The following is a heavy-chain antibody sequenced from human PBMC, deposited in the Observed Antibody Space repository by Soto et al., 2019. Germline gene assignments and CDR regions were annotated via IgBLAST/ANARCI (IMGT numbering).Heavy chain of an antibody. V-gene: IGHV3-30*18. CDR3: AKAREDYFDY. CDR2: ISYDGSNK. J-gene: IGHJ4*02. CDR1: GFTFSSYG. Sequence: GGSLRLSCAASGFTFSSYGMHWVRQAPGKGLEWVAVISYDGSNKYYADSVKGRFTISRDNSKNTLYLQMNSLRAEDTAVYYCAKAREDYFDYWGQGTLVTVSA.